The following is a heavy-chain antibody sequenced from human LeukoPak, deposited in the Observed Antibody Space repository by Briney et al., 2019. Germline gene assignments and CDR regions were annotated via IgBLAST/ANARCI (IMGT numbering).Heavy chain of an antibody. CDR1: GLTFSSYS. Sequence: GGSLRLSCAASGLTFSSYSMNWVRQAPGKGLEWVSSISSGSTYMYYADSVKGRFTISRDNAKNPLYLQMNSLRAEDTALYYCAKDKAYCSGGSCYTPRLFDYWGQGTLVTVSS. D-gene: IGHD2-15*01. CDR3: AKDKAYCSGGSCYTPRLFDY. CDR2: ISSGSTYM. J-gene: IGHJ4*02. V-gene: IGHV3-21*04.